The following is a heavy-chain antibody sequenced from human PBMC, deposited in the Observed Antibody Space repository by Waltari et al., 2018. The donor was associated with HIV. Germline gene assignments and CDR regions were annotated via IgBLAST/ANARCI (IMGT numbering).Heavy chain of an antibody. Sequence: EVQLVESGGGLVQPGGSLRLSCAAFGFTFSSYWMHWVRQAPGKGLVCVSRINSDGSSTSYADSVKGRFTISRDNAKNTLYLQMNSLRAEDTAVYYCARVGYCSSTSCPGMDVWGQGTTVTVSS. CDR2: INSDGSST. J-gene: IGHJ6*02. CDR1: GFTFSSYW. V-gene: IGHV3-74*01. D-gene: IGHD2-2*03. CDR3: ARVGYCSSTSCPGMDV.